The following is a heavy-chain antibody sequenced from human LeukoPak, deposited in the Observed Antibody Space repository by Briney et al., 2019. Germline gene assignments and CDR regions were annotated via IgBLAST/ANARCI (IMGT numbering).Heavy chain of an antibody. J-gene: IGHJ6*03. Sequence: SETLSLTCTVSGGSFSSSTYYWGRIRQPPGKGLEWIGSIHYSGSTYYNPSLKSRVTISVDTSKNQFSLKLSSVTAADTAVYYCARLREGGTYLGYMDVWGKGTTVTVSS. D-gene: IGHD1-26*01. CDR2: IHYSGST. V-gene: IGHV4-39*01. CDR1: GGSFSSSTYY. CDR3: ARLREGGTYLGYMDV.